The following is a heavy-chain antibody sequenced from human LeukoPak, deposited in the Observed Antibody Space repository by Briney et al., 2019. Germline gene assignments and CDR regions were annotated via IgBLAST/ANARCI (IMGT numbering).Heavy chain of an antibody. Sequence: NSSETLSLTCTVSGGSVSSNAYYWGWIRQTPGKGLEWIGNAYFSGHKYYNPSLKSRVTIFVDTSKNEFSLKLSSVTAADTAVYYCARLGGYNLSRNAFDIWGRGTLATVSS. D-gene: IGHD5-24*01. CDR3: ARLGGYNLSRNAFDI. V-gene: IGHV4-39*01. CDR1: GGSVSSNAYY. J-gene: IGHJ3*02. CDR2: AYFSGHK.